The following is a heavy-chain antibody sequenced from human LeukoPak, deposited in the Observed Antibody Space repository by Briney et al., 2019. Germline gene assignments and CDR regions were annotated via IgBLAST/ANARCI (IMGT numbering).Heavy chain of an antibody. D-gene: IGHD1-1*01. CDR3: ARVGKISGRRYYYYYMDV. J-gene: IGHJ6*03. Sequence: SETLSLTCTVSGGSISSYYWSWIRQPPGKGLEWIGYIYYSGSTNYNPSLKSRVTISVDTSKNQFSLKLSSVTAADTAVYYCARVGKISGRRYYYYYMDVWGKGTTVTVSS. CDR2: IYYSGST. V-gene: IGHV4-59*01. CDR1: GGSISSYY.